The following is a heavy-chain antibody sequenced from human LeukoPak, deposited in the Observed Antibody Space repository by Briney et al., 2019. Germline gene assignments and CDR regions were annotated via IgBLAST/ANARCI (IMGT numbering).Heavy chain of an antibody. D-gene: IGHD6-13*01. J-gene: IGHJ4*02. CDR2: IIPIFGTA. V-gene: IGHV1-69*13. Sequence: SVKVSCKASRGTFSSYAISWVRQAPGQGLEWMGGIIPIFGTANYAQKFQGRVTITADESTSTAYMELSSLRSEDTAVYYCARKDKGDSSSWYRRVYYFDYWGQGTLVTVSS. CDR3: ARKDKGDSSSWYRRVYYFDY. CDR1: RGTFSSYA.